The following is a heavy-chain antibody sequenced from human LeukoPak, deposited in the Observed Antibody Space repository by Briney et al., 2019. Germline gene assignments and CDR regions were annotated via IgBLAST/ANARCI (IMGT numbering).Heavy chain of an antibody. J-gene: IGHJ6*03. V-gene: IGHV1-2*02. CDR1: GYTFTGYY. D-gene: IGHD4-17*01. Sequence: GASVKVSCKASGYTFTGYYMHWVRQAPGQGLEWMGWINPNSGGTNYAQKFQGRVTMTRDTSISTAYMELRRLRSDDTAVYYCARDYSVSYYYYYYMDVWGKGTTVTVSS. CDR2: INPNSGGT. CDR3: ARDYSVSYYYYYYMDV.